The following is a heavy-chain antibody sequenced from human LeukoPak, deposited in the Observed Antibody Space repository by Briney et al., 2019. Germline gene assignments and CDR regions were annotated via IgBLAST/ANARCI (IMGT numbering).Heavy chain of an antibody. CDR2: IKQDGSER. D-gene: IGHD5-18*01. Sequence: GGSLRLSCAASGFTSSSFWMNWVRQAPGKGLEWVANIKQDGSERYYVDSVRGRFTISRDNAKKSLYLEMNSLRAEDTAVYYCARLHTAMVVDAFDIWGQGTMVTVSS. CDR3: ARLHTAMVVDAFDI. J-gene: IGHJ3*02. V-gene: IGHV3-7*01. CDR1: GFTSSSFW.